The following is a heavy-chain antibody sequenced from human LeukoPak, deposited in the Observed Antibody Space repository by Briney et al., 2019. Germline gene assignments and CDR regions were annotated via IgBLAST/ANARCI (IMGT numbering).Heavy chain of an antibody. J-gene: IGHJ4*02. Sequence: RGSLRLSCAASGFTFSSYSMNWVRQAPGKGLEWVSYISSSSSTIYYADSVKGRFTISRETAKNSLYLQMNSLRAEDTAAYYCARAGSYFDYWGQGTLVTVSS. CDR3: ARAGSYFDY. D-gene: IGHD1-26*01. CDR1: GFTFSSYS. V-gene: IGHV3-48*01. CDR2: ISSSSSTI.